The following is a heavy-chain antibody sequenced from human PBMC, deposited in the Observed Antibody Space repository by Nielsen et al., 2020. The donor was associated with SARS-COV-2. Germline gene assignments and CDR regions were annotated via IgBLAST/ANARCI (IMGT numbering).Heavy chain of an antibody. D-gene: IGHD2-15*01. CDR2: ISSSGGYT. J-gene: IGHJ6*02. Sequence: WIRQPPGKRLEWISYISSSGGYTNYADSVKGRFTISRDNAKNSVFLRLNSLRADDTAVYYCARERCSGGSCYSLYYYGMDVWGQGTTVTVSS. V-gene: IGHV3-11*05. CDR3: ARERCSGGSCYSLYYYGMDV.